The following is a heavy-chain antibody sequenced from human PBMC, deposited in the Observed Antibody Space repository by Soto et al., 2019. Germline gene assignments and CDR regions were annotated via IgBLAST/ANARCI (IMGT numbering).Heavy chain of an antibody. V-gene: IGHV4-39*01. CDR1: TDSSSFTNSY. CDR3: ARHRIEVVWRGFDF. D-gene: IGHD3-10*01. Sequence: QLQLQESGPGLVKPSETLSLTCTVSTDSSSFTNSYWGWIRQPPGKGLQWIGSSSYNGGPYYNPSLKGRVVISFDTSKTQSSLKVTSVTAADTAVYFCARHRIEVVWRGFDFWGQGSPVTVSS. J-gene: IGHJ4*02. CDR2: SSYNGGP.